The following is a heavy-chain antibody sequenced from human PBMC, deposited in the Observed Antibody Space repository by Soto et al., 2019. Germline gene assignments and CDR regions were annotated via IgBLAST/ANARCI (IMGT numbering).Heavy chain of an antibody. J-gene: IGHJ4*02. CDR1: GGSFSGYY. CDR2: INHSGST. V-gene: IGHV4-34*01. D-gene: IGHD4-17*01. CDR3: ASHDYGDPFDY. Sequence: ASETLSLTCAVYGGSFSGYYWSWIRQPPGKGLEWIGEINHSGSTNYNPSLKSRVTISVDTSKNQFSLKLSSVTAADTAVYYCASHDYGDPFDYWGQGTLVTVSS.